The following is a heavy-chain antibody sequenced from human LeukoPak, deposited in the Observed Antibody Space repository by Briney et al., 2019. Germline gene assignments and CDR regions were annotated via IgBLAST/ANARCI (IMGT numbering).Heavy chain of an antibody. CDR1: GYTFTGYY. Sequence: ASVKVSCKASGYTFTGYYMHWVRQAPGQGLEWMGWINPNSGGTNYARKFQGRVTMTRDTSISTAYMELSRLRSDDTAVYYCARARSRITMVRGVITSFGYWGQGTLVTVSS. CDR3: ARARSRITMVRGVITSFGY. V-gene: IGHV1-2*02. J-gene: IGHJ4*02. D-gene: IGHD3-10*01. CDR2: INPNSGGT.